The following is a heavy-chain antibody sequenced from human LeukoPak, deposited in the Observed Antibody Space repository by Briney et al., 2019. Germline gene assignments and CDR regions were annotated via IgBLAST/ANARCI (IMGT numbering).Heavy chain of an antibody. CDR1: GFTVSSDF. V-gene: IGHV3-66*01. Sequence: GGSLGLSCAASGFTVSSDFMTWVRQAPGKGLEWVSIIHSGGSTSYADSVKGRFTISRDISKNTLYLQMNSLRAEDTAVYYCANRQVWGQGTLVTVSS. CDR3: ANRQV. CDR2: IHSGGST. J-gene: IGHJ4*02.